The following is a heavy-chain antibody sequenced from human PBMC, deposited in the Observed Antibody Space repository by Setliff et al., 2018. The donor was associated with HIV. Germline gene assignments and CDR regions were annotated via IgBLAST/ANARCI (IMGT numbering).Heavy chain of an antibody. CDR1: GYIFTNYW. Sequence: PGESLKISCKGSGYIFTNYWIGWVRQMPGKGLEWMGIIYPGDSDTRYSPSFQGQVTISADRSITTAYVQWSSLKASDTAMYYCARHRHSSSFLIENFDSWGQGTLVTVSS. CDR3: ARHRHSSSFLIENFDS. J-gene: IGHJ4*02. V-gene: IGHV5-51*01. CDR2: IYPGDSDT. D-gene: IGHD6-6*01.